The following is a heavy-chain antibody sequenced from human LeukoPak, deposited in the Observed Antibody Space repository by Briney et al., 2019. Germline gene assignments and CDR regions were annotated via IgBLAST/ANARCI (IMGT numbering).Heavy chain of an antibody. D-gene: IGHD3-10*01. Sequence: ASVKVSCKASGYTFTTYGISWVRQAPGQGLEWMGYIITYNGNTNYAQKLQGRVTMTTDTSTSTAYMELRSLRSDDTAVYYCARSENYYGSGRLDPWGQGTLVTVSS. V-gene: IGHV1-18*01. CDR1: GYTFTTYG. CDR2: IITYNGNT. J-gene: IGHJ5*02. CDR3: ARSENYYGSGRLDP.